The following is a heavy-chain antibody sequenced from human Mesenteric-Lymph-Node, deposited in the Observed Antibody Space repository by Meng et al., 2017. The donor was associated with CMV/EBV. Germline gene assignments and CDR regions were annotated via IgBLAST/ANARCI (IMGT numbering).Heavy chain of an antibody. CDR1: GFTFSSYA. V-gene: IGHV3-30*04. CDR3: ARDLNGGNSGY. Sequence: GESLKISCAASGFTFSSYAMHWVCQAPGKGLEWVAVISYDGSNKYYADSVKGRFTISRDNSKNTLYLQMNSLRAEDTAVYYCARDLNGGNSGYWGQGTLVTVSS. CDR2: ISYDGSNK. J-gene: IGHJ4*02. D-gene: IGHD2-15*01.